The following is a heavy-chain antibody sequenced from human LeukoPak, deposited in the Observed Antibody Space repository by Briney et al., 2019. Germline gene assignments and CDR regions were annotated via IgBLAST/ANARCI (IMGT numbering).Heavy chain of an antibody. Sequence: GESLRLSCAASGFSFSRNAMNWLRQTPGKGLEWVSGVGGTNVDTSYAESVKGRLTISRDNSRNTAYLVMNNLRAEDTAVYYCATHDTTVGVFWGQGTLVTVSS. V-gene: IGHV3-23*01. CDR3: ATHDTTVGVF. J-gene: IGHJ4*02. CDR1: GFSFSRNA. D-gene: IGHD1-26*01. CDR2: VGGTNVDT.